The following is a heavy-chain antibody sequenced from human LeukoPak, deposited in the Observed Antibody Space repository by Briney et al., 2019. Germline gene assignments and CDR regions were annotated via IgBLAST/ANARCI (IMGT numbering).Heavy chain of an antibody. Sequence: GGSLRLSCAASGFTFSSYAMHWVRQAPGKGLEWVAVISYDGSNKYYADSVKGRFTISRDNSKNTLYLQMNSLRAEDTAVYYCVRDRYDVLTGYNDAFDIWGHGTLVAVSS. D-gene: IGHD3-9*01. CDR2: ISYDGSNK. CDR1: GFTFSSYA. J-gene: IGHJ3*02. CDR3: VRDRYDVLTGYNDAFDI. V-gene: IGHV3-30-3*01.